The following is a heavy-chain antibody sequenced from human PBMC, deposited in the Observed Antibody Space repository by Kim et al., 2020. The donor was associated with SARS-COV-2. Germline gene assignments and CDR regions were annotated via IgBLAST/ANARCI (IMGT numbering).Heavy chain of an antibody. CDR3: AREGGSLDY. D-gene: IGHD3-16*01. J-gene: IGHJ4*02. V-gene: IGHV4-4*02. CDR2: GST. Sequence: GSTNYNPSLKGRVTISVAKSKTQFSLKRGSVTAADTAGYYCAREGGSLDYWGQGTLVTVSS.